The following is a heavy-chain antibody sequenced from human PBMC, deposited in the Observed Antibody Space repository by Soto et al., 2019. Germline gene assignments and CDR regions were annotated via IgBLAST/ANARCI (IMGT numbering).Heavy chain of an antibody. J-gene: IGHJ4*02. V-gene: IGHV1-2*02. Sequence: QVQLVQSGAEVKKPGASVKVSCKTSGYTFAAYYIHWIRQAPGQGLEWMAWINPTSGGTVYAQNFQHRVTMTRDTSISTAYMELRRLNSDDTAVYYCASDPDYGDYWGYVFDSWGQGTPVTVSS. D-gene: IGHD4-17*01. CDR3: ASDPDYGDYWGYVFDS. CDR2: INPTSGGT. CDR1: GYTFAAYY.